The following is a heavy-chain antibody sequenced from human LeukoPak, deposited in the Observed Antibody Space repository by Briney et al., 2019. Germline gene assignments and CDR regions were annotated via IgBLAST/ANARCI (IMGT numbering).Heavy chain of an antibody. D-gene: IGHD6-25*01. CDR2: IKTKADNYAT. CDR3: THPAYYYGLDV. CDR1: GFTFSNAW. J-gene: IGHJ6*04. Sequence: GGSLRLSCAASGFTFSNAWMNWVRQASGKGLEWVGRIKTKADNYATAYDASVKGRFTISRDDSKNTAYLQMNSLKIEDTAVYYCTHPAYYYGLDVWGKGTTVTVSS. V-gene: IGHV3-73*01.